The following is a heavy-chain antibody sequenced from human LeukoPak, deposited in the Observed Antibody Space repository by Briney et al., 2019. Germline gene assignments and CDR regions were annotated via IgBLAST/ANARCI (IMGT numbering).Heavy chain of an antibody. D-gene: IGHD2/OR15-2a*01. Sequence: GGSLRLSCAASGFTFSSYGMHWVRQAPAKGLEWVAIISYDGSNKYYADSVKGRFTISRDNSKNTLYLQMNSLRAEDTAVYYCALSKAYYFDYWGQGTLVTVSS. CDR2: ISYDGSNK. CDR3: ALSKAYYFDY. J-gene: IGHJ4*02. CDR1: GFTFSSYG. V-gene: IGHV3-30*03.